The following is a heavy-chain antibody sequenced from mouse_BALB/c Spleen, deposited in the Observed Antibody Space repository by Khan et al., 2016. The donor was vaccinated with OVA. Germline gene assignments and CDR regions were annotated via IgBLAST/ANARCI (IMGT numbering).Heavy chain of an antibody. CDR1: GFSLTNYG. V-gene: IGHV2-6-1*01. D-gene: IGHD2-10*01. J-gene: IGHJ4*01. CDR3: ARQPYYHYNVMDY. CDR2: IWSDGST. Sequence: QMQLEESGPGLVAPSQSLSITCTIPGFSLTNYGVHWVRQPPGKGLEWLVVIWSDGSTTYNSALKSRLTITKDKSKSQVFLKMTSLQTDDTAIYFCARQPYYHYNVMDYWSQGTSVTCSS.